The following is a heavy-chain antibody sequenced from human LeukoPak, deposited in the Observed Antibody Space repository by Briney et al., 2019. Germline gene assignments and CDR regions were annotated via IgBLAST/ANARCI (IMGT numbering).Heavy chain of an antibody. CDR3: ARGLDYGSNWFDP. CDR1: GYPFTSYY. D-gene: IGHD4-17*01. J-gene: IGHJ5*02. Sequence: ASVQVSCKASGYPFTSYYMHWVRQAPGQGLEWMGIINPSGGSTSYAQKFQGRVTMTRDMSTSTVYMELSSLRSADEAVYYCARGLDYGSNWFDPWAREPWSPSPQ. CDR2: INPSGGST. V-gene: IGHV1-46*01.